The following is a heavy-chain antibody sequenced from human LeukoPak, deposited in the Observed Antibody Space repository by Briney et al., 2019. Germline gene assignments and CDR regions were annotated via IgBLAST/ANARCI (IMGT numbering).Heavy chain of an antibody. J-gene: IGHJ4*02. Sequence: ASGKSSCKASGYTFTSYGISWVRQSPGQGLEWMGWFSAYNGNTNYAQKLQGRVTMTTDTSTSTAYMELRSLRSDDTAVYYCARGTIFRDYVWGSYRYFDYWGQGTLVTVSS. CDR3: ARGTIFRDYVWGSYRYFDY. CDR1: GYTFTSYG. CDR2: FSAYNGNT. D-gene: IGHD3-16*02. V-gene: IGHV1-18*01.